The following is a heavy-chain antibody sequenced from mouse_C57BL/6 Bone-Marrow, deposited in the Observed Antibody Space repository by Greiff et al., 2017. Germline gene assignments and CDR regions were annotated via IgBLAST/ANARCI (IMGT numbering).Heavy chain of an antibody. V-gene: IGHV5-12*01. Sequence: DVHLVESGGGLVQPGGSLKLSCAASGFTFRDYYMYWVRQTPEKRLEWVAYISNGGGSTYYPDTVKGRFTISRDNAKNTLYLQMSRLKSEDTAMYYCARHADGNDYGFAYWGQGTLVTVSA. J-gene: IGHJ3*01. CDR2: ISNGGGST. CDR1: GFTFRDYY. CDR3: ARHADGNDYGFAY. D-gene: IGHD2-4*01.